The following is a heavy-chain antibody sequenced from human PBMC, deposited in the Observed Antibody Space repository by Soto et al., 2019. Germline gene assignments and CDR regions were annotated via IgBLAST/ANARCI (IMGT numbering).Heavy chain of an antibody. CDR3: AKVLGVGLTIGAWRDS. CDR2: MSGSGGST. J-gene: IGHJ4*02. V-gene: IGHV3-23*01. CDR1: GFTFSSYA. Sequence: GFLRLSCAASGFTFSSYAMSWVRQAPGKGLEWVSAMSGSGGSTYYADSVKGRFTISRDNSKNTLYLQMNSLRAEDTAVYYCAKVLGVGLTIGAWRDSSGQGILVTVSS. D-gene: IGHD3-16*01.